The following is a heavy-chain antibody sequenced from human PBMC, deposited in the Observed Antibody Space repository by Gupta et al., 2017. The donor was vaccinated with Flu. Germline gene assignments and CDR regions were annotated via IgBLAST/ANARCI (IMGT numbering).Heavy chain of an antibody. CDR1: GVTFSSYA. D-gene: IGHD2-15*01. CDR3: ARKGGGHCSGGTCYSFDY. CDR2: IIPVFGPT. J-gene: IGHJ4*02. Sequence: QVQLVQSGAEVKKPGSSVKVSCKASGVTFSSYAINWVRQAPGQGLEWMEGIIPVFGPTNYAQKFQGRVTITADESTSTAYMELSSLRSEDTAVYYCARKGGGHCSGGTCYSFDYWGQGTLVTVSS. V-gene: IGHV1-69*01.